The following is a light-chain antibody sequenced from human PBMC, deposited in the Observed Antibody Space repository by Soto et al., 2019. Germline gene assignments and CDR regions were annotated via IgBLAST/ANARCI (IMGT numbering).Light chain of an antibody. CDR1: QSVGGSF. J-gene: IGKJ1*01. Sequence: VLTQSPGSLSLSPGERTTLSCRASQSVGGSFVAWYQHKPGQAPRLLIYGASSRATGIPDRFSGSGSGTDFTLTISSLEPEDIAVYYCHQYDSAPWTFGQGTKVDIK. CDR2: GAS. V-gene: IGKV3-20*01. CDR3: HQYDSAPWT.